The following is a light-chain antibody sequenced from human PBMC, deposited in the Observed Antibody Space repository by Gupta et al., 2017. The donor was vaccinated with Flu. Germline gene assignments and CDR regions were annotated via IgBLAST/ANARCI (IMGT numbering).Light chain of an antibody. J-gene: IGKJ1*01. CDR1: QSVGSY. CDR2: DAS. Sequence: PGERASLSCRASQSVGSYLAWYQQKPGQAPRLLIFDASNRATGIPARFSGSGSGTDFTLTISSLEPEDFALYYCQQRSSWWTFGQGTNVEIK. CDR3: QQRSSWWT. V-gene: IGKV3-11*01.